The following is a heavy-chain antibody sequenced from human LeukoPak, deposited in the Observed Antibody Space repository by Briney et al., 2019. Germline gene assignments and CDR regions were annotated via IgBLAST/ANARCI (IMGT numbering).Heavy chain of an antibody. Sequence: ASVKVSCKASGYTFTSYGISWVRQAPGQGLEWTGWISAYNGNTNYAQKLQGRVTMTTDTSTSTAYMELRSLRSDDTAVYYCAREKPYRRGYYDSSGYYPSAPDYWGQGALVTVSS. CDR2: ISAYNGNT. CDR1: GYTFTSYG. CDR3: AREKPYRRGYYDSSGYYPSAPDY. J-gene: IGHJ4*02. V-gene: IGHV1-18*01. D-gene: IGHD3-22*01.